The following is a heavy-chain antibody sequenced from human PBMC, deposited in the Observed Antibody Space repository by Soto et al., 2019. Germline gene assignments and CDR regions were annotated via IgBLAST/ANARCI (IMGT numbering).Heavy chain of an antibody. CDR1: GFTFSNYG. Sequence: QVQLVESEGGVVQPGRSLRLSCTASGFTFSNYGMHWVRQAPGKGLEWVTVISYDESVAYYADSVKGRFTSSRDNSKNTLYLQMNSLRTEDTAVYYCAKEGPITNWYFDYWGQGTLVTVSS. J-gene: IGHJ4*02. CDR2: ISYDESVA. V-gene: IGHV3-30*18. D-gene: IGHD1-1*01. CDR3: AKEGPITNWYFDY.